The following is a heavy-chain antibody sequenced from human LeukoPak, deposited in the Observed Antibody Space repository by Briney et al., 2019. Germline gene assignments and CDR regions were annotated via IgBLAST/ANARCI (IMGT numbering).Heavy chain of an antibody. CDR3: AKAPYVLMVYGTRFDP. J-gene: IGHJ5*02. V-gene: IGHV3-23*01. CDR2: ISGSGGST. D-gene: IGHD2-8*01. CDR1: GFTFSSYA. Sequence: PGGSLRLPCAASGFTFSSYAMSWVRQAPGKGLEWVSAISGSGGSTYYADSVKGRFTISRDNSKNTLYLQMNSLRAEDTAVYYCAKAPYVLMVYGTRFDPWGQGTLVTVSS.